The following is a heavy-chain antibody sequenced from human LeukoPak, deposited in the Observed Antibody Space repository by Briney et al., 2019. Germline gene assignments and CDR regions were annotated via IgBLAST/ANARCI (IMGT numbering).Heavy chain of an antibody. V-gene: IGHV4-34*01. CDR3: ARERKRRYFDWLLYGATNLDY. CDR1: GGSFSGHY. D-gene: IGHD3-9*01. Sequence: SETLSLTCAVYGGSFSGHYWSWIRQPPGKGLEWIGEINHSGSTNYNPSLKSRVTISVDTSKNQFSLKLSSVTAADTAVYYCARERKRRYFDWLLYGATNLDYWGQGTLVTVSS. CDR2: INHSGST. J-gene: IGHJ4*02.